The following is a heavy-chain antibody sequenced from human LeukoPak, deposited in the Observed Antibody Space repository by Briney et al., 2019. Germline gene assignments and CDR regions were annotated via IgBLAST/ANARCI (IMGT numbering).Heavy chain of an antibody. CDR3: ARSSSYFDY. CDR1: GGSMSSGGYS. J-gene: IGHJ4*02. CDR2: IYYSGNT. V-gene: IGHV4-30-2*01. Sequence: PSETLSLTCVVSGGSMSSGGYSWSWIRQPPGKGLEWIGYIYYSGNTYYSPSLKSRVTISVDGSKNQFSLKLSSVTAADTAVYYCARSSSYFDYWGQGTLVTVSS.